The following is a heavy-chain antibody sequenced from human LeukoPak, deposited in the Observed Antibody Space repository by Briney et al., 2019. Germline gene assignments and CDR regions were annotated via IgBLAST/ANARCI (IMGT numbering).Heavy chain of an antibody. Sequence: ASVKVSCKASGYTFTSYGISWVRQAPGQGLEWMGWISAYNGNTNYAQKLQGRVTMTTDTSTSTAYMELRSLRSDDTAVYYCARRDDSSGYYYVFGYWGQGTLVTVSS. D-gene: IGHD3-22*01. CDR3: ARRDDSSGYYYVFGY. J-gene: IGHJ4*02. CDR2: ISAYNGNT. V-gene: IGHV1-18*01. CDR1: GYTFTSYG.